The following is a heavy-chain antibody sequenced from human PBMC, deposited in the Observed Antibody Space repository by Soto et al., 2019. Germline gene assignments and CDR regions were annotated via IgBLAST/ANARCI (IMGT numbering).Heavy chain of an antibody. D-gene: IGHD2-2*02. Sequence: ASVKVSGKVSGYTLTELSMHWVRQAPGKGLEWMGGFDPEDGETIYAQKFQGRVTMTEDTSTDTAYMELSSLRSEDTAVYYCATGYPHTPYYYYGMDVWGQGTTVTVS. CDR2: FDPEDGET. J-gene: IGHJ6*02. V-gene: IGHV1-24*01. CDR3: ATGYPHTPYYYYGMDV. CDR1: GYTLTELS.